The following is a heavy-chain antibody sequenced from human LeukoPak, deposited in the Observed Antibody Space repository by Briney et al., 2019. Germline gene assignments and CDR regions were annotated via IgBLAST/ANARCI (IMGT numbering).Heavy chain of an antibody. J-gene: IGHJ4*02. CDR2: IYYSGST. V-gene: IGHV4-30-4*01. Sequence: PSETLSLTCTVSGGSISSGDYYWSWIRQPPGKGLEWIGYIYYSGSTYYNPPLKSRVTISVDTSKNQFSLKLSSVTAADTAVYYCARSPRRRLQGPGPFDYWGQGTLVTVSS. CDR3: ARSPRRRLQGPGPFDY. CDR1: GGSISSGDYY. D-gene: IGHD4-11*01.